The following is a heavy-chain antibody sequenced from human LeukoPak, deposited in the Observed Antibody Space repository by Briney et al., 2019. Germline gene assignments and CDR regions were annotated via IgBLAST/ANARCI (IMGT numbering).Heavy chain of an antibody. J-gene: IGHJ3*02. CDR1: GLTFNDYY. Sequence: PGGSLRLSCAASGLTFNDYYASWIRQAPGKGLEWVSYISGSSSHTNYADSARGRFTISRDDAKNSLFLQMSSLRAEDTAVYYCARSIRRDCDSTSCWAALDIWGQGTMVTVSS. CDR2: ISGSSSHT. V-gene: IGHV3-11*03. D-gene: IGHD2-2*01. CDR3: ARSIRRDCDSTSCWAALDI.